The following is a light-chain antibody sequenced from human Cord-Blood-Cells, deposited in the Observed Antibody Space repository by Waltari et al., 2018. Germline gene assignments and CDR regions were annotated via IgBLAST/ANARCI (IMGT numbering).Light chain of an antibody. CDR2: GAS. CDR1: QSVSSN. J-gene: IGKJ2*03. CDR3: QQYNNWPPYS. V-gene: IGKV3-15*01. Sequence: TLSVSPGERATLSCRASQSVSSNLAWYQQKPGQAPRLLIYGASTRATGIPARFSGSGYGTEFTLTISSLQSEDFAVYYCQQYNNWPPYSFGQGTKLEIK.